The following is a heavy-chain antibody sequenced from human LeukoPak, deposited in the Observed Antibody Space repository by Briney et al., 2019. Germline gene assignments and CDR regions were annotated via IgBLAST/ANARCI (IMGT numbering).Heavy chain of an antibody. Sequence: GGSLRLSCAASGFTFTNYAMSWVRQAPGKGREWVSTVTGSGDSTFYAVSVKGRFTISRDNSKNTLFLQMNSLRAEDTAVYYCAKARGNYFTHLDYWGQETLVTVSS. D-gene: IGHD2/OR15-2a*01. J-gene: IGHJ4*02. CDR1: GFTFTNYA. V-gene: IGHV3-23*01. CDR3: AKARGNYFTHLDY. CDR2: VTGSGDST.